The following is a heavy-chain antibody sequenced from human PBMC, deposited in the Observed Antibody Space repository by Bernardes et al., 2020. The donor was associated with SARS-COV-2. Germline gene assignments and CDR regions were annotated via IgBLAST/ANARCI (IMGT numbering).Heavy chain of an antibody. CDR1: GFTLSKNA. Sequence: GSLSRSRVASGFTLSKNAMTWVRPVPGKGLEWVSAISAIGGSTYYAESVKGRFTISRDNSRNTLYLEMNSLRAEDTAVYYCSKNAKYSSSSMEVWGQGTTVTVS. D-gene: IGHD6-6*01. CDR2: ISAIGGST. J-gene: IGHJ6*02. V-gene: IGHV3-23*01. CDR3: SKNAKYSSSSMEV.